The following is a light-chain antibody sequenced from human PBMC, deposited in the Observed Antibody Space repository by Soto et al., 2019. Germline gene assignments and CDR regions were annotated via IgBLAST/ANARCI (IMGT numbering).Light chain of an antibody. CDR2: DAS. V-gene: IGKV3-11*01. Sequence: EIVLTQSPATLSLSPGERATLSCRASQSVSSYLAWYQQKLGQAPRLLIYDASNRATGIAAWFSGSGSGTDFTLTISSLGPEDFAVYYCQQRSNWPPFGQGTRLEIK. CDR1: QSVSSY. CDR3: QQRSNWPP. J-gene: IGKJ5*01.